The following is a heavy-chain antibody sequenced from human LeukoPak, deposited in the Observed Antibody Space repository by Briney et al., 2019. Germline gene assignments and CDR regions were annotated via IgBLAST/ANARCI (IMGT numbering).Heavy chain of an antibody. D-gene: IGHD4-17*01. CDR2: FDPGDGET. Sequence: GASVKVSCKVSGYTLTELSMHWVRQAPGKGLEWMGGFDPGDGETIYAQKFQGRVTMTEDTSTDTAYMELSSLTFDDTAVYYCASRDADYEYYFDYWGQGAVVTVSS. J-gene: IGHJ4*02. CDR1: GYTLTELS. V-gene: IGHV1-24*01. CDR3: ASRDADYEYYFDY.